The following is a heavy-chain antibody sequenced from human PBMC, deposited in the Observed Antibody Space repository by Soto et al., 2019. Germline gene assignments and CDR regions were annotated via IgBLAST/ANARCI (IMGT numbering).Heavy chain of an antibody. V-gene: IGHV3-30*18. CDR2: ISDDGSNK. J-gene: IGHJ6*02. Sequence: SLRLSCAASGFTFSNYGMHGVRQAPGKGLEWVAFISDDGSNKYYADSMKGRFTMSRDNSKSTLYLQMNSLRVEDTAVYYCTKRRNVLRFLEWSSGMEVWGQGTTVTVSS. CDR3: TKRRNVLRFLEWSSGMEV. D-gene: IGHD3-3*01. CDR1: GFTFSNYG.